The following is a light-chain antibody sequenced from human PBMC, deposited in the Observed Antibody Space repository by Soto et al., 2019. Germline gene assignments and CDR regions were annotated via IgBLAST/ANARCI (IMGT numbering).Light chain of an antibody. J-gene: IGKJ3*01. CDR2: GAS. V-gene: IGKV3-20*01. CDR1: QSVSSSY. CDR3: QQYGRFLFT. Sequence: EIVLTQSPGTLSLSPGERATLSCRASQSVSSSYLAWYQQKPGQAPRLLIYGASSRATGIPDRFSGSGSGTDFTLTISRVEPEDFAVYYCQQYGRFLFTFGPGTKVDIK.